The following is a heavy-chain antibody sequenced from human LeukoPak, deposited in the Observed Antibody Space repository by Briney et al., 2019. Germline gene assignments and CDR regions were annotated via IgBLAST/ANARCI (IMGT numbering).Heavy chain of an antibody. J-gene: IGHJ1*01. CDR1: GFTFRDYA. Sequence: TGGSLRLSCAASGFTFRDYAMSWVRQAPGKGLEWVSGISGDAAATNYADSVKGRFTISRDNSKNTLFLQMNSLRAEDTAVYYCARRGDSGTFQAQYFQHWDQGTLVTVSS. CDR2: ISGDAAAT. CDR3: ARRGDSGTFQAQYFQH. V-gene: IGHV3-23*01. D-gene: IGHD1-26*01.